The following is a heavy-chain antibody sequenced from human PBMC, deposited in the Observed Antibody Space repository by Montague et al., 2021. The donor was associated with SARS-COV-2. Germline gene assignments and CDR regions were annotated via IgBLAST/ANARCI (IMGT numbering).Heavy chain of an antibody. CDR3: ARDKVYGSGRGPREGRYYCYYYGMDV. J-gene: IGHJ6*02. CDR1: GGSISSGGYY. D-gene: IGHD3-10*01. V-gene: IGHV4-31*03. CDR2: IYYSGST. Sequence: TLSLTCTVSGGSISSGGYYWSWIRQHPGKGLEWIGYIYYSGSTYYNPSLKSRVTISVDTSKNQFSLKLSSVTAADTAVYYCARDKVYGSGRGPREGRYYCYYYGMDVWGQGTTVTVSS.